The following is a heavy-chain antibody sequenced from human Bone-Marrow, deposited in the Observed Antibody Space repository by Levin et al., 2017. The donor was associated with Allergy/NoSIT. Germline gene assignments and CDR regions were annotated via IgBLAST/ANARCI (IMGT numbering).Heavy chain of an antibody. D-gene: IGHD3-22*01. CDR1: GFSFSSYD. J-gene: IGHJ3*02. CDR3: ARSLWPGNYYESSGYDAFDI. CDR2: ISYDRSQK. Sequence: GESLKISCTTSGFSFSSYDMCWVRQAPGKGLEWVALISYDRSQKYSADSVRGRFTISRENSKNTLFLQMESLRAEDTAWFFFARSLWPGNYYESSGYDAFDIWGQGTTVTVSS. V-gene: IGHV3-30*03.